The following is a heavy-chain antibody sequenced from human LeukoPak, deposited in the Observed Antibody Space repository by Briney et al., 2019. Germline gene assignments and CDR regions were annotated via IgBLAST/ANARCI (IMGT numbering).Heavy chain of an antibody. CDR1: GYTFTFYY. CDR2: INPNSGGT. D-gene: IGHD6-13*01. J-gene: IGHJ5*02. CDR3: ARDSSSWPRGQFDP. Sequence: ASVTVSFKASGYTFTFYYMHWVRQAPGQGLEWVGWINPNSGGTNYAQKFQGRVAMTRDTSISTAYMELSRLRSDDTAVYYCARDSSSWPRGQFDPWGQGTLVTVSS. V-gene: IGHV1-2*02.